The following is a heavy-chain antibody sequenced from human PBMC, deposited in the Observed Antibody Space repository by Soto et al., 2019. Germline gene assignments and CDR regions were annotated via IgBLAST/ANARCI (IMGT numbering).Heavy chain of an antibody. D-gene: IGHD3-10*01. CDR1: GGSISSSSYY. CDR2: IYYSGST. CDR3: ASRDVLLWFGELFDVKPGPARAPNYYYYGMDV. V-gene: IGHV4-39*01. Sequence: SETLSLTCTVSGGSISSSSYYWGWIRQPPGKGLEWIGSIYYSGSTYYNPSLKSRVTISVDTSKNQFSLKLSSVTAAETAVYYCASRDVLLWFGELFDVKPGPARAPNYYYYGMDVWGQGTTVTVSS. J-gene: IGHJ6*02.